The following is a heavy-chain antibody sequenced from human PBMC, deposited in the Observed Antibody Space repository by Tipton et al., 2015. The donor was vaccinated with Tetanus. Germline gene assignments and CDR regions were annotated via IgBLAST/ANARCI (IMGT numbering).Heavy chain of an antibody. CDR2: TYYRSEWYY. D-gene: IGHD4-17*01. CDR1: GDSVSRNTAA. J-gene: IGHJ4*02. CDR3: ARSRGGDLDY. Sequence: GLVKPSQTLSLTCAISGDSVSRNTAAWNWIRQSPSRGLEWLGRTYYRSEWYYDYAVSVKSRITINPDTSKNQLSLQLNSVTPDDTAVYYCARSRGGDLDYWGQGTLVTVSS. V-gene: IGHV6-1*01.